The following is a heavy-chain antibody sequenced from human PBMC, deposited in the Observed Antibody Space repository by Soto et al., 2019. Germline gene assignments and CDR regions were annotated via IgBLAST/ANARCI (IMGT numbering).Heavy chain of an antibody. D-gene: IGHD3-10*01. CDR1: GGSFRGYY. V-gene: IGHV4-34*01. Sequence: SETLSLTCAVYGGSFRGYYWSWIRQPPGKGLEWIGEINHSGSTNYNPSLKSRVTISVDTSKNQFSLKLSSVTAADTAVYYCARGRRGDFDYWGKGTLVTVSS. CDR3: ARGRRGDFDY. J-gene: IGHJ4*02. CDR2: INHSGST.